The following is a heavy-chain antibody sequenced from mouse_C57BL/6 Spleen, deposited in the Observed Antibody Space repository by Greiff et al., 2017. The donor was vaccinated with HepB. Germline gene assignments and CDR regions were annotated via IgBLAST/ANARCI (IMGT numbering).Heavy chain of an antibody. Sequence: QVQLKESGAELVRPGASVTLSCKASGYTFTDYEMHWVKQTPVHGLEWIGAIDPETGGTAYNQKFKGKAILTADKSSSTAYMELRSLTSEDSAVYYCTSAGYDGLNWGQGTTLTVSS. CDR2: IDPETGGT. CDR1: GYTFTDYE. CDR3: TSAGYDGLN. J-gene: IGHJ2*01. V-gene: IGHV1-15*01. D-gene: IGHD2-2*01.